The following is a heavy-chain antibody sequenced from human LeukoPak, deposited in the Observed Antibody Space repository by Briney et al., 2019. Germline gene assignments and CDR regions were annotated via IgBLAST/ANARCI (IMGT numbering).Heavy chain of an antibody. CDR1: GGSITSGTYY. CDR2: IYSSGDT. V-gene: IGHV4-31*03. J-gene: IGHJ3*02. Sequence: SETLSLTCTASGGSITSGTYYWTWIRHHPGKGLEWIGYIYSSGDTQYDPSLRSRVTMSVDTSTSQISLKLSSVTAADTAVYFCARSSGTIYRADVFDIWGQGTMVTVSS. D-gene: IGHD1-1*01. CDR3: ARSSGTIYRADVFDI.